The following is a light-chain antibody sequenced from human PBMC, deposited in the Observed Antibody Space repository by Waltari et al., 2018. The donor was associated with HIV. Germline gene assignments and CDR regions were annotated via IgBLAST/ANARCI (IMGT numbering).Light chain of an antibody. V-gene: IGLV1-40*01. CDR2: GNN. Sequence: QSVLTQPPSVSGAPGPTVTISCTGRSPNIGARGHFDVPWYQQLPGTAPKLLIYGNNNRPSGVPDRFSGSKSGASASLAITGLQAEDEADYYCQSYDTRLSGSVFGGGTKLTVL. CDR3: QSYDTRLSGSV. CDR1: SPNIGARGHFD. J-gene: IGLJ3*02.